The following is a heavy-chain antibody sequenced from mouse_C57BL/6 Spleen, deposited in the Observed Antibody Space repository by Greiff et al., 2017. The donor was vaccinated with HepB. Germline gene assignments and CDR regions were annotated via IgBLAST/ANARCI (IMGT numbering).Heavy chain of an antibody. V-gene: IGHV1-81*01. CDR2: IYPRSGNT. Sequence: VQLQQSGAELARPGASVKLSCKASGYTFTSYGISWVKQRTGQGLEWIGEIYPRSGNTYYNEKFKGKATLTADKSSSTAYMELRSLTSEDSAVYFCARNGIYYDYDGAMDYWGQGTSVTVSS. CDR1: GYTFTSYG. J-gene: IGHJ4*01. CDR3: ARNGIYYDYDGAMDY. D-gene: IGHD2-4*01.